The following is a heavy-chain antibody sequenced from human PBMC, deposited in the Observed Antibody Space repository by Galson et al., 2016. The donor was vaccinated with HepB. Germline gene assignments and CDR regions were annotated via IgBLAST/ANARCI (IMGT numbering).Heavy chain of an antibody. D-gene: IGHD1-26*01. CDR2: ITTTGGST. CDR1: GFTFSSYA. V-gene: IGHV3-23*01. Sequence: SLRLSCAASGFTFSSYAMNWVRQAPGQGLEWVSGITTTGGSTYYADSVKGRVTISRDNSKNAPYLQMNSLSAEDTAVYYCAQGWEFRPYWGQGTLVTVSS. J-gene: IGHJ4*02. CDR3: AQGWEFRPY.